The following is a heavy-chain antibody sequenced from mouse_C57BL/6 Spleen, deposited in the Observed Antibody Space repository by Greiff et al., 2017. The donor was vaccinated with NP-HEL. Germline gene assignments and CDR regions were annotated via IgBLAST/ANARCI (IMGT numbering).Heavy chain of an antibody. Sequence: VQLQQSGAELVRPGASVKLSCTASGFNIKDYYMHWVKQRPEQGLEWIGRIDPEDGDTEYAPKFQGKATMTADTSSNTAYLQLSSLTSEDTAVYYCTIQLRLRDYAMDYWGQGTSVTVSS. V-gene: IGHV14-1*01. CDR1: GFNIKDYY. CDR2: IDPEDGDT. D-gene: IGHD3-2*02. J-gene: IGHJ4*01. CDR3: TIQLRLRDYAMDY.